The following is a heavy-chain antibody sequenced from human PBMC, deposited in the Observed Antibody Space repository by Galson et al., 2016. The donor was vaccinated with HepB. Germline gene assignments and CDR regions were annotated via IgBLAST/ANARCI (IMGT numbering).Heavy chain of an antibody. J-gene: IGHJ4*02. CDR3: TTWLSHHFDY. Sequence: SLRLSCAASGFTFRNYALSWVRRAPGTGLEWVSRIDGPTPHTHYADSVRGRFSIYRDNSRDTLYLQMDSRTAEDSAIYYCTTWLSHHFDYWGQGTRVTVSS. CDR2: IDGPTPHT. D-gene: IGHD6-19*01. V-gene: IGHV3-23*01. CDR1: GFTFRNYA.